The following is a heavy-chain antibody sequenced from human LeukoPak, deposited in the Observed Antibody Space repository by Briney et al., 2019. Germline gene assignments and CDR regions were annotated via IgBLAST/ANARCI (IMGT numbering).Heavy chain of an antibody. Sequence: ASVKVSCKASGYTFTGYYMHWVRLAPGQGLEWMGWINPNSGGTNYAQKFQGWVTMTRDTSISTAYMELSRLRSDDTAVYYCARAGPYYYDSSGCFDIWGQGTMVTVSS. CDR3: ARAGPYYYDSSGCFDI. J-gene: IGHJ3*02. CDR2: INPNSGGT. V-gene: IGHV1-2*04. CDR1: GYTFTGYY. D-gene: IGHD3-22*01.